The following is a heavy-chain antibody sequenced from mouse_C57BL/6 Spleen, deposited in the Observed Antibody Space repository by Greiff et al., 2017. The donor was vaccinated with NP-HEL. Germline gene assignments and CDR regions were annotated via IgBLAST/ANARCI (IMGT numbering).Heavy chain of an antibody. J-gene: IGHJ1*03. CDR1: GFTFSDYY. V-gene: IGHV5-16*01. CDR2: INYDGSST. D-gene: IGHD1-1*01. Sequence: EVMLVESEGGLVQPGSSMKLSCTASGFTFSDYYMAWVRQVPEKGLEWVANINYDGSSTYYLDSLKSRFIISRDNAKNILYLQMSSLKSEDTATYYCARDDYGSPYWYFDVWGTGTTVTVSS. CDR3: ARDDYGSPYWYFDV.